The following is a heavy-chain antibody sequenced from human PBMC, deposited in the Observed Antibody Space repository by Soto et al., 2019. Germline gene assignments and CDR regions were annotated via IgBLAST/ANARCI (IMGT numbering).Heavy chain of an antibody. CDR2: IYYSGST. D-gene: IGHD3-10*01. CDR3: ARVITMVRGVPIFNWFDP. V-gene: IGHV4-61*01. Sequence: LSLTCTVSGGSVSSGSYYWSWIRQPPGKGLEWIGYIYYSGSTNYNPSLKSRVTISVDTSKNQFSLKLSSVTAADTAVYYCARVITMVRGVPIFNWFDPWGQGTLVTVSS. CDR1: GGSVSSGSYY. J-gene: IGHJ5*02.